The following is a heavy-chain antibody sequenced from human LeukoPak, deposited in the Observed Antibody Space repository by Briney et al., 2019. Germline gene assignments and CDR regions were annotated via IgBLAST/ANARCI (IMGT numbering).Heavy chain of an antibody. CDR2: INPSGGST. D-gene: IGHD5-18*01. V-gene: IGHV1-46*01. J-gene: IGHJ3*02. CDR1: GYTFTSYY. CDR3: ARYRDTAMVKESAFDI. Sequence: GASVKVSCKASGYTFTSYYMHWVRQAPGQGLEWMGIINPSGGSTSYAQKFQGRVTMTRDTSTSTVYMELSSLRSEDTAVYYCARYRDTAMVKESAFDIWGQGTMVTVSS.